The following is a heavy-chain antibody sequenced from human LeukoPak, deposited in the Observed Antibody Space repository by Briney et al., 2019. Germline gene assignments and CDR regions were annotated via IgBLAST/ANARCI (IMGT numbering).Heavy chain of an antibody. V-gene: IGHV3-33*06. J-gene: IGHJ1*01. CDR2: IWYDGSNK. CDR3: AKGVPVAGTYFQH. Sequence: GGSLRLSCAASGVIFSTDGMHWVRQAPGKGLGWVAVIWYDGSNKYYADSVKGRFTISRDTFKNTLYLQMNSLRAEDTGVYYCAKGVPVAGTYFQHWGQGTLVTLSS. CDR1: GVIFSTDG. D-gene: IGHD6-19*01.